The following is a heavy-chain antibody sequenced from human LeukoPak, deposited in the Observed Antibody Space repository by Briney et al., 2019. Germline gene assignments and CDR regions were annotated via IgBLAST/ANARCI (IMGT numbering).Heavy chain of an antibody. CDR2: IYYSGST. D-gene: IGHD6-13*01. Sequence: PSETLSLTCTVSGGSISSSSYYWGWIRQPPGKGLEWIGSIYYSGSTYYNPSLKSRVTISVDTSKNQFSLKLSSVTAADTAVYYCARGFQYIAAAGRGGWFDPWGQGTLVTVSS. J-gene: IGHJ5*02. CDR1: GGSISSSSYY. CDR3: ARGFQYIAAAGRGGWFDP. V-gene: IGHV4-39*07.